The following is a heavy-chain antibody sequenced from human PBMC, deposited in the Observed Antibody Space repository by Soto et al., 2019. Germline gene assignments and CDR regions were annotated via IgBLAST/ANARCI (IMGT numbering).Heavy chain of an antibody. CDR3: ARGDSSSRSTPYGRDV. Sequence: PSQTLSLTCAIPGDSVSSNSAAWNWIRQSPSRGLEWLGRTYYRSKWYNDYAVSVKSRITINPDTSKNQFSLQLNSVTPEDTAVYYCARGDSSSRSTPYGRDVWGQGTTVTVSS. CDR1: GDSVSSNSAA. CDR2: TYYRSKWYN. D-gene: IGHD6-13*01. V-gene: IGHV6-1*01. J-gene: IGHJ6*02.